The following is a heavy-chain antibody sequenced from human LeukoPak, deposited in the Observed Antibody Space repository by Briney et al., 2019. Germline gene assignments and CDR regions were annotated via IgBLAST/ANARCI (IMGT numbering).Heavy chain of an antibody. Sequence: GGSLRLSCAASGFTFDDYAMHWVRQAPGKGLEWVSGISWNSGSIGYADSVKGRFTISRDNAKNSLYLQMNSLRAEDTALYYCAKERGYYFDDWGQGTLVTVSS. CDR1: GFTFDDYA. D-gene: IGHD3-16*01. J-gene: IGHJ4*02. V-gene: IGHV3-9*01. CDR2: ISWNSGSI. CDR3: AKERGYYFDD.